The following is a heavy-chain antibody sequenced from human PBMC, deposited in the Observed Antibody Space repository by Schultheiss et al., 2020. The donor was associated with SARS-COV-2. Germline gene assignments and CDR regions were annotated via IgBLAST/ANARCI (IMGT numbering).Heavy chain of an antibody. V-gene: IGHV4-59*01. CDR3: ASAIAAAGAYNWFDP. J-gene: IGHJ5*02. D-gene: IGHD6-13*01. CDR2: IYYSGST. Sequence: SQTLSLTCTVSGGSISSYYWSWIRQPPGKGLELIGYIYYSGSTNYNPSLKSRVTISVDTSKNQFSLKLSSVTAADTAVYYCASAIAAAGAYNWFDPWGQGTLVTVSS. CDR1: GGSISSYY.